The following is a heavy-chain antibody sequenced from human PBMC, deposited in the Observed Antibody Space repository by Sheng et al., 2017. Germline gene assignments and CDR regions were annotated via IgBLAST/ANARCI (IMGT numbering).Heavy chain of an antibody. V-gene: IGHV1-69*13. CDR2: IIPIFGTA. D-gene: IGHD2-2*01. CDR3: ARDGGSQLLSHYYYYMDV. J-gene: IGHJ6*03. Sequence: QVQLVQSGAEVKKPGSSVKVSCKASGGTFSSYAISWVRQAPGQGLEWMGGIIPIFGTANYAQKFQGRVTIIADESTSTAYMELSSLRSEDTAVYYCARDGGSQLLSHYYYYMDVWAKGPRSPSP. CDR1: GGTFSSYA.